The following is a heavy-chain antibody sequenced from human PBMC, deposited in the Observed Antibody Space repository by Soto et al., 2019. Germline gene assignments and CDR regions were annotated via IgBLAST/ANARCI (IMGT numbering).Heavy chain of an antibody. D-gene: IGHD3-3*01. CDR2: VNPGGSGT. CDR1: EYTFTNYY. CDR3: ARDLVYNFYDS. J-gene: IGHJ4*02. Sequence: QVQLVQSGAEVKNPGASVKIPCKASEYTFTNYYIHWVRQAPGQGLEWVGKVNPGGSGTRYAQKFQERITMSGDTSTSTVYMELSSLTSEDTAVYYSARDLVYNFYDSWGQGTLVTVSS. V-gene: IGHV1-46*01.